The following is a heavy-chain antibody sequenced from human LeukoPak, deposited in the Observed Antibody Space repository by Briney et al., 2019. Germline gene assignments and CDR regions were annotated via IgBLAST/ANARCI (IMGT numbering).Heavy chain of an antibody. V-gene: IGHV1-2*02. D-gene: IGHD2-2*01. J-gene: IGHJ3*02. CDR3: ARGIGYCSSTSCPWDAFDI. CDR1: GYTFTGYY. CDR2: INPNSGGT. Sequence: ASVKVSCKASGYTFTGYYMHWVRQAPGQGLEWMGWINPNSGGTNYAQKFQGRVTMTRDTSISTAYMELSRLRPDDTAVYYCARGIGYCSSTSCPWDAFDIWGQGTMVTVSS.